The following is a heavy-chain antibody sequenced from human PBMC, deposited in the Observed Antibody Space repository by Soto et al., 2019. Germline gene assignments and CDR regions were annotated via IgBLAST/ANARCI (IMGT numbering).Heavy chain of an antibody. D-gene: IGHD3-10*01. CDR1: GDTFKNCV. CDR3: AAELGFGKLSVV. J-gene: IGHJ6*02. Sequence: QVQVVQSGVEVRRPGSSVKVSCKASGDTFKNCVISWVRQAPGQGLEWMGVIIPLFGTTDFAQRFQGRLRITTDESTTTAYMELSRLRSEDTATYYCAAELGFGKLSVVWGQGTTVIVSS. V-gene: IGHV1-69*01. CDR2: IIPLFGTT.